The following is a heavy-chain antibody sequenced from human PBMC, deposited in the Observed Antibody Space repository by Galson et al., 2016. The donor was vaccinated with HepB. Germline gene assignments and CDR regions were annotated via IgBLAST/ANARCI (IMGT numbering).Heavy chain of an antibody. Sequence: SLRLSCAASGFPFSPYAMSWVRQPPGKGLEWVSSLSGSGDVTHHADSVKGRFTISRDHSKNTLYLQMNSLRAEDTALYYWAKSGVWGTHRSPDYWGQGILVTVSS. J-gene: IGHJ4*02. V-gene: IGHV3-23*01. CDR2: LSGSGDVT. CDR3: AKSGVWGTHRSPDY. D-gene: IGHD3-16*02. CDR1: GFPFSPYA.